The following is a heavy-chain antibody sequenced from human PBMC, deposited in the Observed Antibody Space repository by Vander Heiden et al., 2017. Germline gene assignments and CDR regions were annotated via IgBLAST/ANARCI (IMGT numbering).Heavy chain of an antibody. D-gene: IGHD1-26*01. CDR3: AKGESGSYSKRFDY. CDR2: ISYDGSNK. CDR1: GFTFSSYG. Sequence: QVQLVESGGGVVQPGRSLRLSCAASGFTFSSYGMHWVRQAPGKGPEWVAVISYDGSNKFYADSVKGRFTISRDNSQNTLYLEMNSLRGEDTAMYSCAKGESGSYSKRFDYWGQGTLVTVSS. J-gene: IGHJ4*02. V-gene: IGHV3-30*18.